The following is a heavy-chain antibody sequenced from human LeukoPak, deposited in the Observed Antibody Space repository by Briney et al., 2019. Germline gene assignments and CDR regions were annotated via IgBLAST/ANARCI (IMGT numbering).Heavy chain of an antibody. CDR1: GFTFSSYG. V-gene: IGHV3-30*03. J-gene: IGHJ4*02. Sequence: PGRSLRLSCAASGFTFSSYGMHWVRQAPGKGLEWVAVISYDGSNKYYADSVKGRFTISRDNSKNTLYLQMNSLRAEDTAVYYCARDHPQPLHYWGQGTLVTVSS. CDR3: ARDHPQPLHY. CDR2: ISYDGSNK.